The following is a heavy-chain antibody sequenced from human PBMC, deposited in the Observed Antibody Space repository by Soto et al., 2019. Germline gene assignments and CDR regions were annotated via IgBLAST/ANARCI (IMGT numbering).Heavy chain of an antibody. CDR3: ARVRLNYDILTGYLPNWFDP. D-gene: IGHD3-9*01. Sequence: ASVKVSCKASGYTFTSYAMHWVRQAPGQRLEWMGWINAGNGNTKYSQKFQGRVTITRDTSASTAYMELSSLRSEDTAVYYCARVRLNYDILTGYLPNWFDPWGQGTLVTVS. J-gene: IGHJ5*02. V-gene: IGHV1-3*01. CDR1: GYTFTSYA. CDR2: INAGNGNT.